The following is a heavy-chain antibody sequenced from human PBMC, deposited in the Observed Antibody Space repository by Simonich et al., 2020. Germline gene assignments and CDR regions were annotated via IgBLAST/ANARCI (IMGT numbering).Heavy chain of an antibody. CDR1: GGSFSGYY. CDR3: ARHRLVDGTTGTTGVDYYYGMDV. V-gene: IGHV4-34*01. J-gene: IGHJ6*02. D-gene: IGHD1-1*01. CDR2: INHSGRT. Sequence: QVQLQQWGAGLLKPSETLSLTCAVYGGSFSGYYWSWIRQPPGRGLEWIREINHSGRTNYNPSLKSRVTISGDTSKNQFSLKLSSVTAADTAVYYCARHRLVDGTTGTTGVDYYYGMDVWGQGTTVTVSS.